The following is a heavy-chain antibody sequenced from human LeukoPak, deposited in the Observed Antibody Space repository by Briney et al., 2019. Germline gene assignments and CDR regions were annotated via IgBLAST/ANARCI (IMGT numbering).Heavy chain of an antibody. V-gene: IGHV3-48*01. Sequence: GGSLRLSCAASGFTFRSYGMHWVRKAPGKGLEWVSYISSSRNIIYYADSVKGRFTISRDNARNSLYLQMNNLRAEDTAVYYCARDYCSGGSCYPDYWGQGTLVTVSS. CDR1: GFTFRSYG. J-gene: IGHJ4*02. CDR3: ARDYCSGGSCYPDY. D-gene: IGHD2-15*01. CDR2: ISSSRNII.